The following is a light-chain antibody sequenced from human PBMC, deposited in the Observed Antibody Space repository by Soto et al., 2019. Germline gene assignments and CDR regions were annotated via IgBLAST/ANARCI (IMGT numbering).Light chain of an antibody. CDR2: GTS. J-gene: IGKJ1*01. CDR1: QSVSSTY. V-gene: IGKV3-20*01. Sequence: EIVLTQSPGTLSLSPGEGATLSCRASQSVSSTYIAWYQQKPGQAPGLLIYGTSTRATGIPDRFRGSGSGTDFTLTVSRLEPEDFEVYFCQQYSVSPWTFGQGTRVEIK. CDR3: QQYSVSPWT.